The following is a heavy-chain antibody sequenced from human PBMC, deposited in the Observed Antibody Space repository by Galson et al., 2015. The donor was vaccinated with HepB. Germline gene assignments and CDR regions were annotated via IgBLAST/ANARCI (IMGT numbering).Heavy chain of an antibody. D-gene: IGHD4-17*01. CDR2: TYWDDHK. CDR1: GFSLTTSEVG. CDR3: AHTPYGDYVGGIFNS. J-gene: IGHJ5*01. V-gene: IGHV2-5*02. Sequence: PALVKPTQTLTLTCTFSGFSLTTSEVGVGWIRQPPGKALEWLALTYWDDHKRYSPSLKSRLTIAKDTSKNQVVLTLTNMDPVDTATYYCAHTPYGDYVGGIFNSWGQGTLVTVSS.